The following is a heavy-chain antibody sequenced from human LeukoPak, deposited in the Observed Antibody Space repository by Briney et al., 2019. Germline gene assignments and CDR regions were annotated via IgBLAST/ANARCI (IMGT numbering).Heavy chain of an antibody. CDR3: ARANPTTPIFYFDF. J-gene: IGHJ4*02. V-gene: IGHV3-48*01. D-gene: IGHD4-17*01. Sequence: PGGSLRLSCAASGFIFNDYWMTWVRQAPGKGLEWISYISSSADRIYYADSVRGRLAISRDNDRNSLFLKMNALRAEDTAVYYCARANPTTPIFYFDFWGRGTLVTVSS. CDR2: ISSSADRI. CDR1: GFIFNDYW.